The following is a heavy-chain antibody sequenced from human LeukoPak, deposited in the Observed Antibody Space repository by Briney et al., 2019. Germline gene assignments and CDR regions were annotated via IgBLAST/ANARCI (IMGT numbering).Heavy chain of an antibody. Sequence: SETLSLTCTVSGGSISSYYWSWIRQPPGKGLEWIGYIYYSGSTNYNPSLKSRVTISVDTSKNQFSLKLSSVTAADTAVYYCARGRGGIFWNYYGMDVWGQGTTVTVSS. D-gene: IGHD3-9*01. V-gene: IGHV4-59*12. CDR1: GGSISSYY. CDR3: ARGRGGIFWNYYGMDV. CDR2: IYYSGST. J-gene: IGHJ6*02.